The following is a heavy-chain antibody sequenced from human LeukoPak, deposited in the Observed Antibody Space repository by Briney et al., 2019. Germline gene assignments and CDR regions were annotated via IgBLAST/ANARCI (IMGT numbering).Heavy chain of an antibody. Sequence: KPSETLSLTCAVYGGSFSGYYWSWIRQPPGKGLEWIGEINHSGSTNYSPSLKSRVTISVDTSKNQFSLKLSSVTAADTAVYYCARGYCSSTSCRYRTSSYGMDVWGKGTTVTVSS. D-gene: IGHD2-2*01. J-gene: IGHJ6*04. V-gene: IGHV4-34*01. CDR1: GGSFSGYY. CDR3: ARGYCSSTSCRYRTSSYGMDV. CDR2: INHSGST.